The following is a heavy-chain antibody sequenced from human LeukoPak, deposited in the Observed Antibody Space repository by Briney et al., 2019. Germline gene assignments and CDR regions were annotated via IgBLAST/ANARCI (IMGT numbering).Heavy chain of an antibody. CDR3: ARARRITMIVVANNWFDP. Sequence: ASVKVSCKASGYTFTSYGISWVRQAPGQGLEWMGWINPNSGGTNYAQKFQGRVTMTRDTSISTAYMELSRLRSDDTAVYYCARARRITMIVVANNWFDPWGQGTLVTVSS. CDR2: INPNSGGT. CDR1: GYTFTSYG. D-gene: IGHD3-22*01. V-gene: IGHV1-2*02. J-gene: IGHJ5*02.